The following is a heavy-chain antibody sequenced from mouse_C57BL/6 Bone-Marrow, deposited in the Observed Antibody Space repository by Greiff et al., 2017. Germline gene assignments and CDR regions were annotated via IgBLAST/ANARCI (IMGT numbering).Heavy chain of an antibody. CDR1: GYTFTSYW. Sequence: QVHVKQPGAELVKPGASVKMSCKASGYTFTSYWITWVKQRPGQGLEWIGDIYPGSGSTNYNEKFKSKATLTVDTSSSTAYMQLSSLTSEDSAVYYCARDYYGNFYFDYWGQGTTLTVSS. J-gene: IGHJ2*01. CDR2: IYPGSGST. V-gene: IGHV1-55*01. CDR3: ARDYYGNFYFDY. D-gene: IGHD2-1*01.